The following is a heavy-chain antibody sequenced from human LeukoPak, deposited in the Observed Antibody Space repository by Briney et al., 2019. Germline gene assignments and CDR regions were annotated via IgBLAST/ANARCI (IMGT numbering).Heavy chain of an antibody. CDR1: GFTFSNYA. CDR2: ISSNGDAT. CDR3: ARDGSVDTAMEDSDY. V-gene: IGHV3-64*01. J-gene: IGHJ4*02. D-gene: IGHD5-18*01. Sequence: GGSLRLSCAASGFTFSNYALHWVRQAPGKGLEYVSAISSNGDATFYANSVKGRFTISRDNSKNTLYLQMGSLRAEDTAVYYCARDGSVDTAMEDSDYWGQGTLVTVSS.